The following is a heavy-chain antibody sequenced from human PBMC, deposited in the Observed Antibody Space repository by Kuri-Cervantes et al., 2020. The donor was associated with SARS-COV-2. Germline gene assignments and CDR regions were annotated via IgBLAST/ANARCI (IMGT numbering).Heavy chain of an antibody. J-gene: IGHJ6*02. D-gene: IGHD3-16*01. CDR2: ISPSTAHT. V-gene: IGHV3-11*06. Sequence: GESLKISCEGSGFTFSDYYMSWVRQAPGKGLEWLSNISPSTAHTYYADSVRGRFTISRDNAKNSLYLQMTGLRVDDTAVYYCARGLGAVSTVDFYFGLDVWGQGTTVTVSS. CDR3: ARGLGAVSTVDFYFGLDV. CDR1: GFTFSDYY.